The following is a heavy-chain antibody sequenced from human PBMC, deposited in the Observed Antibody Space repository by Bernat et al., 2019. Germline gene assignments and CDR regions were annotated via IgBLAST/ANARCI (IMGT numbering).Heavy chain of an antibody. CDR2: ISYDGSNK. Sequence: QVQLVESGGGVVQPGRSLRLSCAASGFTFSSYGMHWVRQAPGKGLEWVAVISYDGSNKYYADSVKGRFTISRDNSKNTLYLQMNSLRAEDTAVYYCAKDRGYCSGGSGYVYGMDAWGQGTTVTVSS. CDR3: AKDRGYCSGGSGYVYGMDA. D-gene: IGHD2-15*01. V-gene: IGHV3-30*18. CDR1: GFTFSSYG. J-gene: IGHJ6*02.